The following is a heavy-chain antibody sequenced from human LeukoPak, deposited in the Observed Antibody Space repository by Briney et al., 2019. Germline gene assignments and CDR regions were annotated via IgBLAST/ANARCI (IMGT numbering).Heavy chain of an antibody. V-gene: IGHV4-4*02. CDR2: MYLSGTD. J-gene: IGHJ4*02. CDR3: AGLVGRYSTGMYYYFDY. Sequence: KPSETLSLTCAVSGGSISSVNLWSWVRQPPGKGLEWVGEMYLSGTDTYNPSLRGRVTISLDRSKNQLSLRLRSVTAADTAVYYCAGLVGRYSTGMYYYFDYWGPGTLVTVSS. CDR1: GGSISSVNL. D-gene: IGHD1-26*01.